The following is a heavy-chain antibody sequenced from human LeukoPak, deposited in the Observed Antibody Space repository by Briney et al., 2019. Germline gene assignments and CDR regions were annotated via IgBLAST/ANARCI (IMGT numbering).Heavy chain of an antibody. V-gene: IGHV3-23*01. J-gene: IGHJ3*02. D-gene: IGHD3-22*01. CDR2: ISGSGGST. CDR1: GFTFSSYG. CDR3: ARESQSAYYFDSSGYEDAFDI. Sequence: GTLRLSCAASGFTFSSYGMSWVRQAPGKGLEWVSAISGSGGSTYYADSVKGRFTISRDNAKNSLYLQMNSLRDEDTAVYYCARESQSAYYFDSSGYEDAFDIWGQGTMVTVSS.